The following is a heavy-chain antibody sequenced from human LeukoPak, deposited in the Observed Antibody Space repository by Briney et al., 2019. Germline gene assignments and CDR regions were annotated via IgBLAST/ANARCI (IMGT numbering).Heavy chain of an antibody. D-gene: IGHD2-2*01. Sequence: SETLSLTCTVSGGSVSSGSYYWSWIRQHPGKGLEWIGYIYYSGSTYYNPSLKSRVTISVDTSKNQFSLKLSSVTAADTAVYYCARTASGRYQLLWDYFDYWGQGTLVTVSS. CDR2: IYYSGST. CDR1: GGSVSSGSYY. CDR3: ARTASGRYQLLWDYFDY. J-gene: IGHJ4*02. V-gene: IGHV4-31*03.